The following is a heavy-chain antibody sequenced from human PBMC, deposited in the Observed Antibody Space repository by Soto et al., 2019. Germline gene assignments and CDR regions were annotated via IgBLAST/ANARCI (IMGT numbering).Heavy chain of an antibody. CDR3: AGETGYCTNGVCLDP. D-gene: IGHD2-8*01. Sequence: PGGSLRLSCAASGFTVSSNYMSWVRQAPGKGLEWVSVIYSGGSTYYADSVKGRFTISRDNSKNTLYLQMNSLRAEDTAVYYCAGETGYCTNGVCLDPWGQGTLVTVSS. J-gene: IGHJ5*02. V-gene: IGHV3-53*01. CDR2: IYSGGST. CDR1: GFTVSSNY.